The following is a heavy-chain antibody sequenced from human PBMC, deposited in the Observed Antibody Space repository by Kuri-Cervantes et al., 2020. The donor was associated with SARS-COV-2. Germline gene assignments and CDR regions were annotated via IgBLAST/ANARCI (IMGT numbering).Heavy chain of an antibody. CDR2: IYYSGST. CDR1: GGSISSHY. D-gene: IGHD6-19*01. Sequence: SETLSLTCTVSGGSISSHYWSWIRQPPGKGLEWIGYIYYSGSTNYNPSPKSRVTISVDTSKNQFSLKLSSVTAADTAVYYCARHSSGWGGYYFDHWGQGTLVTVSS. CDR3: ARHSSGWGGYYFDH. J-gene: IGHJ4*02. V-gene: IGHV4-59*08.